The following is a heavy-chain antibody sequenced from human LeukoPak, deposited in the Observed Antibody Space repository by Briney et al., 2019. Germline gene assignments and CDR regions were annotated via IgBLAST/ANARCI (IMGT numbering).Heavy chain of an antibody. CDR1: GFPFETNA. J-gene: IGHJ4*02. CDR3: AKDWIQFNRVFDCFDS. CDR2: IGNTET. D-gene: IGHD5-18*01. Sequence: GGSLRLSCATSGFPFETNAMSWVRQAPGKGLEWVATIGNTETFYADSVTGRFTISRDNSKNTVNLQMNRLRVEDTAIYYCAKDWIQFNRVFDCFDSWGQGTLVSVSS. V-gene: IGHV3-23*01.